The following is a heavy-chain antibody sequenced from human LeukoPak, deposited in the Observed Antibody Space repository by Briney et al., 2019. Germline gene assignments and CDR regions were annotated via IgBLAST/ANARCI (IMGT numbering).Heavy chain of an antibody. D-gene: IGHD2-2*01. Sequence: ASVKVSCKASGYTFTSYYMHWVRQAPGQGLEWMGIINPSGGSTSYAQKFQGRVTMTRDTSTSTVYMELSSLRSEDTAVYYCASQLLSRRYSALFFDYWGQGTLVTVSS. V-gene: IGHV1-46*01. CDR1: GYTFTSYY. J-gene: IGHJ4*02. CDR3: ASQLLSRRYSALFFDY. CDR2: INPSGGST.